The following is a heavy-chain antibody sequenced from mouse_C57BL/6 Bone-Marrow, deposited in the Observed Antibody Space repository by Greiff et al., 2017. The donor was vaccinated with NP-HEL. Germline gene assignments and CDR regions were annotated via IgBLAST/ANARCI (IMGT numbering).Heavy chain of an antibody. CDR2: IYPGSGNT. D-gene: IGHD1-1*01. V-gene: IGHV1-76*01. J-gene: IGHJ2*01. Sequence: QVQLQQSGAELVRPGASVKLSCKASGYTFTDYYINWVKQRPGQGLEWIARIYPGSGNTYYNEKFKGKATLTAEKSSSTAYMQLSSLTSEDSAVYFCARDGSSYERDYWGQGTTLTVSS. CDR3: ARDGSSYERDY. CDR1: GYTFTDYY.